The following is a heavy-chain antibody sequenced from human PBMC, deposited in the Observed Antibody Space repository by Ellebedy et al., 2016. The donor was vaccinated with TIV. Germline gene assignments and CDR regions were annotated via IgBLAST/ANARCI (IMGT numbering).Heavy chain of an antibody. CDR3: ARPVRGVREDAFDI. J-gene: IGHJ3*02. Sequence: AASVKVSCKASGYTFTSYGISCVRHAPGQGLEWMGWISAYNGNTNYAQMLQGRVTMTTDTSTSTAYMELRSLRSDDTAVYYCARPVRGVREDAFDIWGQGTMVTVSS. CDR2: ISAYNGNT. V-gene: IGHV1-18*04. CDR1: GYTFTSYG. D-gene: IGHD3-10*01.